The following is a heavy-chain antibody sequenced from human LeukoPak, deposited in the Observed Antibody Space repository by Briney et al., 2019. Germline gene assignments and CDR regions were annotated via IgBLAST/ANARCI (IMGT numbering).Heavy chain of an antibody. CDR2: TYYRSTWYT. J-gene: IGHJ5*01. V-gene: IGHV6-1*01. CDR3: ARDRGGFDS. Sequence: SQTLSLTCNVSGGSVSSHTAAWNWIRQSPSRGLEWLGRTYYRSTWYTDYAVSVQSRITINPDTSRNHFSLQLSSVTPEDTAVYYCARDRGGFDSWGQGTLVTVSS. D-gene: IGHD3-10*01. CDR1: GGSVSSHTAA.